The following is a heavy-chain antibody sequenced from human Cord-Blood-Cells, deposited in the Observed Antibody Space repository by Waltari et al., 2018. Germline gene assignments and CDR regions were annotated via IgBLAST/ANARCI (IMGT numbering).Heavy chain of an antibody. CDR2: IYRGGST. CDR1: GFTVSSNY. Sequence: VQLVESGGGLVQPGGSLRLSCAASGFTVSSNYMSWVRQAPGKGLEGVSVIYRGGSTYYADSVKGRFTISRNNSKNTLYLQMNSLRAEDTAVYYCARGVGSGWYDYWGQGTLVTVSS. J-gene: IGHJ4*02. D-gene: IGHD6-19*01. V-gene: IGHV3-53*04. CDR3: ARGVGSGWYDY.